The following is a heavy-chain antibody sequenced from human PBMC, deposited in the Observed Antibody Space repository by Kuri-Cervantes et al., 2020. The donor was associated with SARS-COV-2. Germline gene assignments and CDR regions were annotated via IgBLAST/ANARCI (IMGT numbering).Heavy chain of an antibody. Sequence: GESLKISCVASGFTFSSNSINWVRQAPGKGLEWVLYISGIGFSIYYADSLKDRFTISRDNSKNTLYLQMNSLRLEDTAIYYCANPGSVRGIISQDHSGLDVWGQGTTVTVSS. V-gene: IGHV3-48*04. CDR3: ANPGSVRGIISQDHSGLDV. D-gene: IGHD3-10*01. CDR1: GFTFSSNS. CDR2: ISGIGFSI. J-gene: IGHJ6*02.